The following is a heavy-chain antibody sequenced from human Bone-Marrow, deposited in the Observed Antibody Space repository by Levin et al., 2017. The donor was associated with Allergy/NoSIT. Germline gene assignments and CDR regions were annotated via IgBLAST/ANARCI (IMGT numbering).Heavy chain of an antibody. V-gene: IGHV4-61*03. CDR1: GGSVSHSSYY. D-gene: IGHD2-2*01. CDR3: AKEGYCDSTNCPPWFDP. CDR2: FHYTGRT. Sequence: SQTLSLTCAVSGGSVSHSSYYWTWIRQPPGKGLEWIGYFHYTGRTSYNPSLESRVTISVDTSKNHFSLTLTSVTAADTAVYFCAKEGYCDSTNCPPWFDPWGQGTLVTVSS. J-gene: IGHJ5*02.